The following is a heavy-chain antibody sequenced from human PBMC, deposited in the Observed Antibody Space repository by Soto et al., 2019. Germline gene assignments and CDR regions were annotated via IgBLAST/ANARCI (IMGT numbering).Heavy chain of an antibody. V-gene: IGHV1-46*01. Sequence: ASVKVSCKASGYSFSSNYRQWVRQAPGQGLEWMGIINPSDGSTTYPQKFQGRVTMTRDTSTSAVYMELSSLRSEDTAVYYCARNRYDSSGYYNNFFDPWGQGTLVTVSS. CDR3: ARNRYDSSGYYNNFFDP. D-gene: IGHD3-22*01. CDR1: GYSFSSNY. J-gene: IGHJ5*02. CDR2: INPSDGST.